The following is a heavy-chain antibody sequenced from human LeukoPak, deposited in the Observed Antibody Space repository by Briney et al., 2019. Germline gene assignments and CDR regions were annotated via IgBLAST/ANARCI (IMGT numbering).Heavy chain of an antibody. D-gene: IGHD6-19*01. CDR1: GFTFRNYA. CDR2: ISGSGDST. J-gene: IGHJ4*02. V-gene: IGHV3-23*01. Sequence: GGSLRLSCAASGFTFRNYAMSWVRQAPGKGLEWVSTISGSGDSTYYADSVKGRFTISRDNSKNTPYLQMNSLRAEDTAVFYCAKLSGKTVAGTNYYFDYCGQGTLVTVSS. CDR3: AKLSGKTVAGTNYYFDY.